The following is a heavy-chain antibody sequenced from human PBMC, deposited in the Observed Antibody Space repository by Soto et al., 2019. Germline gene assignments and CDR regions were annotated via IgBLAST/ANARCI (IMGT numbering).Heavy chain of an antibody. D-gene: IGHD2-2*01. CDR1: GYTFTSYG. CDR3: AREIHQVAAIDY. V-gene: IGHV1-18*01. Sequence: QVQLVQSGAEVKKPGASVKVTCKAAGYTFTSYGISWVRQAPGQGLEWMGWISPYNDDTNYALNLQGRVTMTTDTSTSTAYMELRSLRSDDTAVYYCAREIHQVAAIDYWGQGTLVTVSS. J-gene: IGHJ4*02. CDR2: ISPYNDDT.